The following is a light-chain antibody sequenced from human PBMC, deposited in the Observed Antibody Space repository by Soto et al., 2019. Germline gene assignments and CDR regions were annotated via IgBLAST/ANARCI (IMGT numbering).Light chain of an antibody. J-gene: IGKJ4*01. Sequence: IGLTKSAATLSVSPGERSTLSCRAGQRFSSRLVWDQEKPGQAPRLLSNGASTMATGTQAMFSGSGSRTAFTINIRSLQSEDVAVYYCQQYNNWPLTFGGGTK. V-gene: IGKV3-15*01. CDR2: GAS. CDR3: QQYNNWPLT. CDR1: QRFSSR.